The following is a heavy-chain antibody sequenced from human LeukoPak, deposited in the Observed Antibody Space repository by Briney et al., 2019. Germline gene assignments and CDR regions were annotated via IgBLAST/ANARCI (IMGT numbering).Heavy chain of an antibody. D-gene: IGHD2-2*01. Sequence: SETLCLTCAVSGVAISSYDWSWIRQPAGKGLEWIGRIYTSGSTNYNPSPKSRVTMLLYKSKNQFSLKLSSVTAADTAVYYCARNSPVVLGAVDTYGMDVWGQGTTVTVSS. CDR1: GVAISSYD. CDR3: ARNSPVVLGAVDTYGMDV. J-gene: IGHJ6*02. V-gene: IGHV4-4*07. CDR2: IYTSGST.